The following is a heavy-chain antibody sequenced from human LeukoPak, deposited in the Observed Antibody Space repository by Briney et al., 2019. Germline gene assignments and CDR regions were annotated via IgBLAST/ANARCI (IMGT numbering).Heavy chain of an antibody. CDR3: AKRGGYSFDY. CDR1: GFTFSSYS. Sequence: GGSLRLSCAASGFTFSSYSMNWVRQAPGKGLEWVSVFIGGGGSTYYADSVKGRFTISRDNSKNTLYLQMNSLRAEDTAVYYCAKRGGYSFDYWGQGTLVTVSS. CDR2: FIGGGGST. J-gene: IGHJ4*02. V-gene: IGHV3-23*01. D-gene: IGHD2-15*01.